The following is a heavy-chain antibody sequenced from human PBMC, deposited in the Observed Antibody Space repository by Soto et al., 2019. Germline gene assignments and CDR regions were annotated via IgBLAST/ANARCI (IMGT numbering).Heavy chain of an antibody. D-gene: IGHD3-10*01. CDR3: ARDGSEWGYGSGNWGWFDP. CDR1: GGSVSSGSYY. Sequence: ASDTLSLTCTVSGGSVSSGSYYWSWIRQPPGKGLEWIGYIYYSGSTNYNPSLKSRVTISVDTSKNQFSLKLSSVTAADTAVYYCARDGSEWGYGSGNWGWFDPWGQGTLVTVLL. CDR2: IYYSGST. J-gene: IGHJ5*02. V-gene: IGHV4-61*01.